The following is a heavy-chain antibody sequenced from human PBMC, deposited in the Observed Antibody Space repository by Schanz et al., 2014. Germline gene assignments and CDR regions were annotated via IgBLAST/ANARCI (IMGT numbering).Heavy chain of an antibody. J-gene: IGHJ3*02. CDR3: ARENLNWEAFDI. CDR2: ISRDGTTS. V-gene: IGHV3-11*01. D-gene: IGHD7-27*01. Sequence: QAQLVESGGGLVKPGGSLRLSCAASGFIFNDYYMNWIRQAPGKGLEWLSYISRDGTTSYYADSVKGRFTISRDNAKNSLYLEMTSLRGEDTAVYYCARENLNWEAFDIWGQGTMVTVSS. CDR1: GFIFNDYY.